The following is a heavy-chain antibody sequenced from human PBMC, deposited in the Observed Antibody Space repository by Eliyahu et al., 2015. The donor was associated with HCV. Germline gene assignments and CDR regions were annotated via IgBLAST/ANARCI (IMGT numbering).Heavy chain of an antibody. CDR2: ITGRGGST. CDR1: GFTFXXYA. J-gene: IGHJ4*02. V-gene: IGHV3-23*01. CDR3: AKVQMTTVVTPAVRTPDFDY. D-gene: IGHD4-23*01. Sequence: EVQLLESGGGLVQPGGSLRLXCAASGFTFXXYAXSXVRQAPGKGLEWVSLITGRGGSTYYADSVKGRFTISRDNSKNTLYLQMNSLRAEDTAVYYCAKVQMTTVVTPAVRTPDFDYWGQGTLVTVSS.